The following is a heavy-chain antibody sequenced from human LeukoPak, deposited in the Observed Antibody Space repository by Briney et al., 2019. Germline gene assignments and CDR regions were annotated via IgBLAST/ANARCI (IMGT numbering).Heavy chain of an antibody. CDR2: IIPNLGMA. Sequence: SVKVSCKASGGTFSNDAISWVRQAPGQGLEWMGRIIPNLGMALYAQKFKGRVTITADKSPSTAYMELSSLRSEDTAVYYCATEPRYGGNSGVGYWGQGTLVTVSS. V-gene: IGHV1-69*04. D-gene: IGHD4-23*01. CDR3: ATEPRYGGNSGVGY. J-gene: IGHJ4*02. CDR1: GGTFSNDA.